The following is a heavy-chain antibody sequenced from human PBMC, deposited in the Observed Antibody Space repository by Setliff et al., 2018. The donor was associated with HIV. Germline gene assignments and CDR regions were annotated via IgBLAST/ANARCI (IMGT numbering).Heavy chain of an antibody. D-gene: IGHD7-27*01. CDR2: LHLSGDT. CDR3: ARQKKYRATKTGDFDS. J-gene: IGHJ4*02. V-gene: IGHV4-61*02. CDR1: GDSISSDNYY. Sequence: SETLSLTCTVSGDSISSDNYYWSWIRQPAGKGLEWIGRLHLSGDTNYNPSLKSRVTISVDTSKNQFSLKLSSVTAADTAVYYCARQKKYRATKTGDFDSWGQGTLVTVSS.